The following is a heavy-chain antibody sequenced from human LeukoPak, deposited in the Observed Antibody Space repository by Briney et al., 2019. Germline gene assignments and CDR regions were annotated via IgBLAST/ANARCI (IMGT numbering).Heavy chain of an antibody. V-gene: IGHV3-11*01. Sequence: GGSLRLSCAASGFTFSDYYMSWIRQAPGKGLEWVSYISSSGSTIYYADSVKGRFTISRDNAKNSLYLQMNSLRAEDTAVYYCAQQNSYDSAAFDIWGQGTMVTVSS. D-gene: IGHD3-22*01. CDR2: ISSSGSTI. CDR3: AQQNSYDSAAFDI. CDR1: GFTFSDYY. J-gene: IGHJ3*02.